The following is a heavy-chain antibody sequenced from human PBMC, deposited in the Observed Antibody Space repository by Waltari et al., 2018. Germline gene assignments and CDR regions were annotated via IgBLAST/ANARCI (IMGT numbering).Heavy chain of an antibody. CDR1: GYTFTSYA. CDR2: INTNTGNP. J-gene: IGHJ4*02. CDR3: ARVVRSIAVAEGSYFDY. D-gene: IGHD6-19*01. V-gene: IGHV7-4-1*02. Sequence: QVQLVQSGAEVKKPGASVKVSCKASGYTFTSYAMNWVRQAPGQGLEWMGWINTNTGNPTYAQGFTGRFVFSLDTSVSTAYLQISSLKAEDTAVYYCARVVRSIAVAEGSYFDYWGQGTLVTVSS.